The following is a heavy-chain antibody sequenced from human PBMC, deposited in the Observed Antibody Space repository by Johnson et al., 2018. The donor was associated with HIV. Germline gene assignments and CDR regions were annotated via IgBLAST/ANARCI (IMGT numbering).Heavy chain of an antibody. J-gene: IGHJ3*02. CDR1: GFTFSS. V-gene: IGHV3-20*04. CDR2: ISWDGGST. CDR3: ARATWSDDAFDI. Sequence: VQLVESGGGVVQPGRSLRLSCAASGFTFSSMHWDRQAPGKGLEWVSLISWDGGSTGYADSVKGRFTISRDNARNSLYLQMNSLRAEDTALYYCARATWSDDAFDIWGQGTMVTVSS. D-gene: IGHD2-8*01.